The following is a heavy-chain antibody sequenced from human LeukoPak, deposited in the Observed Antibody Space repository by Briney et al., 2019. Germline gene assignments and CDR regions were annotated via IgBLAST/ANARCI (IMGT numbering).Heavy chain of an antibody. Sequence: SETLSLTCTVSGGSISSGGSYWSWIRQHPGKGLEWIGNIYYSGSTYYNPSLRSRVTISVDTSKNQFSLKLSLVTAAAPAVYYCARDYRRKCLLRFLASRPWFAPWGQGTLITVSS. CDR3: ARDYRRKCLLRFLASRPWFAP. J-gene: IGHJ5*02. V-gene: IGHV4-31*03. CDR1: GGSISSGGSY. D-gene: IGHD3-3*01. CDR2: IYYSGST.